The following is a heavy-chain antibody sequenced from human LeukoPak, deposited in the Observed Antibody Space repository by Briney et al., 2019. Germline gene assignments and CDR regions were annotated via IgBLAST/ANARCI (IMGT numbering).Heavy chain of an antibody. D-gene: IGHD2-2*01. CDR2: MYISGST. CDR1: GALISSGSYY. CDR3: ARDREHIVLLPGAKRKTWYFDY. V-gene: IGHV4-61*02. Sequence: PSESLSLTCTVSGALISSGSYYWSWIRQPAGKGLEWIGRMYISGSTNYNPSLKSRVTISVDTSKDQFSLKLSSVTAADTAVYYCARDREHIVLLPGAKRKTWYFDYWGQGTLVTVSS. J-gene: IGHJ4*02.